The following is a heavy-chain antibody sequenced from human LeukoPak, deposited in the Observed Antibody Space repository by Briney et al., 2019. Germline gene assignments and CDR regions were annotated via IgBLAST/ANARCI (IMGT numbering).Heavy chain of an antibody. V-gene: IGHV4-30-4*01. CDR1: GGSISSGDYY. CDR3: ARGSPDEYYDYNTYYYYGMDV. CDR2: IYYSGST. J-gene: IGHJ6*02. D-gene: IGHD3-3*01. Sequence: SQTLSLTCTVSGGSISSGDYYWSWIRQPPGTGLEWIGYIYYSGSTYYNPSLKSRVTISVDTSKNQFSLKLSSVTAADTAVYYCARGSPDEYYDYNTYYYYGMDVWGQGTTVTVSS.